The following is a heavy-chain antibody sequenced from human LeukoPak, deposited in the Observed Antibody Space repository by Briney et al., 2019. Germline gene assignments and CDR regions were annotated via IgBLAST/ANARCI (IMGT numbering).Heavy chain of an antibody. CDR3: ASGIAVAGTFDY. D-gene: IGHD6-19*01. Sequence: RSSETLSLTCTVSGGSISSYYWSWIRQPPGKGLEWIGYIYYSGRTNYNPSLKSRVTISVDTSKNQFSLKLSSVTAADTAVYYCASGIAVAGTFDYWDQGTLVTVSS. CDR1: GGSISSYY. CDR2: IYYSGRT. J-gene: IGHJ4*02. V-gene: IGHV4-59*01.